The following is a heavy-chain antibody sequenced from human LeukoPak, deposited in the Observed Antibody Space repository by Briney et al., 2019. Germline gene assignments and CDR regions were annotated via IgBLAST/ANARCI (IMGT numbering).Heavy chain of an antibody. CDR2: IYSGGST. J-gene: IGHJ4*02. V-gene: IGHV3-53*01. CDR3: ARRGGVARSFDY. Sequence: GGSLRLSCAASGFTVSSNYMSWVRQAPGKGLEWVSVIYSGGSTYFADSVKGRFTISRDNSKNTLYLQMNSLRAEDTDVYYCARRGGVARSFDYWGQGTLVTVSS. D-gene: IGHD3-16*01. CDR1: GFTVSSNY.